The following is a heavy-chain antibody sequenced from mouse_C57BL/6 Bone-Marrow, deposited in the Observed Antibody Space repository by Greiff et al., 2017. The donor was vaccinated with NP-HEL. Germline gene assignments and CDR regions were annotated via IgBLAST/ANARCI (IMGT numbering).Heavy chain of an antibody. J-gene: IGHJ1*03. D-gene: IGHD2-3*01. CDR2: IYPRSGNS. V-gene: IGHV1-81*01. CDR1: GYTFTSYG. Sequence: ESGAELARPGASVKLSCKASGYTFTSYGISWVKQRTGQGLEWIGAIYPRSGNSYYNEQFKGKATLTADTSSSTAYIELRSLTSEESAVYFGARWGGMGYFDVWGTGTTVTVSS. CDR3: ARWGGMGYFDV.